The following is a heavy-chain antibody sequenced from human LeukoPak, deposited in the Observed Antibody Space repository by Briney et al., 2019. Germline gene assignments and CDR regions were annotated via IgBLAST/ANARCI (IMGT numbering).Heavy chain of an antibody. CDR3: ARAYQLLYSGAFDI. Sequence: ASVKVSCKASGYTFTGYYMHWVRQAPGQGLEWMGWINPNSGGTNYAQKFQGRVTMTRDTSISTAYMELSRLRSDDTAVYYCARAYQLLYSGAFDIWGQGTMVTVSS. D-gene: IGHD2-2*02. V-gene: IGHV1-2*02. CDR1: GYTFTGYY. CDR2: INPNSGGT. J-gene: IGHJ3*02.